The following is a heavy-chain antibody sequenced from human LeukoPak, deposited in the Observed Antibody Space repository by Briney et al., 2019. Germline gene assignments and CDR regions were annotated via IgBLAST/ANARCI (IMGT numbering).Heavy chain of an antibody. J-gene: IGHJ4*02. Sequence: GGSLRLSCAASGFTFSSYAMSWVRQAPGKGLEWVSAISGSGGTTYYADSVKGRFTISRDNSKNTLYLQMDSLRAEDTAVYYCAKGGSGWYKYDSWGQGTLVSVSS. CDR3: AKGGSGWYKYDS. V-gene: IGHV3-23*01. D-gene: IGHD6-19*01. CDR2: ISGSGGTT. CDR1: GFTFSSYA.